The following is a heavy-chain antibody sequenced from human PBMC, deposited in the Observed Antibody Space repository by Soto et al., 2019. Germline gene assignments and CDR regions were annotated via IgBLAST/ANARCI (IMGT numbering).Heavy chain of an antibody. Sequence: SVPTMVNPTQTLTLTCTFSGFSLSTSGVGVGWIRQPPGKALEWLALISCNDDKRYSPSLKSRLTITKNTSKKQVVLTMTNMDPVETATYHCAHRPSWGVWDSNNWFDPWGQGALLTVSS. CDR2: ISCNDDK. J-gene: IGHJ5*02. CDR3: AHRPSWGVWDSNNWFDP. CDR1: GFSLSTSGVG. D-gene: IGHD3-16*01. V-gene: IGHV2-5*01.